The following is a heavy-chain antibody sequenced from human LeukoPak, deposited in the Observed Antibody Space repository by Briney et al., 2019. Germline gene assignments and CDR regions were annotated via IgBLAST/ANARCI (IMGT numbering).Heavy chain of an antibody. V-gene: IGHV3-48*03. CDR2: ISSSGSTI. CDR3: ARVQYSAYEDAFDI. Sequence: GGSLRLSCVASGFTFSSYEMNWIRQAPGKGLEWVSYISSSGSTIYYADSVKGRFTISRDNAKNSLYLQMNSLRAEDTAVYYCARVQYSAYEDAFDIWGQGTMVTVSS. CDR1: GFTFSSYE. D-gene: IGHD5-12*01. J-gene: IGHJ3*02.